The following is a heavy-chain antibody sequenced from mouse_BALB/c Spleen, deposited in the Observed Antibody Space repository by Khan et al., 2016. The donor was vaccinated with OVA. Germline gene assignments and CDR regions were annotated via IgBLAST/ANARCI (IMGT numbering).Heavy chain of an antibody. CDR1: GFTFSDYY. CDR2: ISDGGGYT. Sequence: EVELVESGGGLVKPGGSLKLSCAASGFTFSDYYMYWVRQTSEKRLEWVATISDGGGYTYYPDSVKGRFTISRDDAKNHLYLQLSSLQSEDTAMYCCGTGCCYDYFDYWGQGTMVTVS. D-gene: IGHD1-1*01. J-gene: IGHJ3*01. V-gene: IGHV5-4*02. CDR3: GTGCCYDYFDY.